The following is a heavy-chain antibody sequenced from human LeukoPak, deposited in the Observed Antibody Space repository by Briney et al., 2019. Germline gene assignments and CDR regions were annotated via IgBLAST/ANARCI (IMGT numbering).Heavy chain of an antibody. CDR2: IYYTGNS. V-gene: IGHV4-31*03. CDR1: GGSINTRDYY. J-gene: IGHJ5*01. CDR3: AKADRGFDS. Sequence: SETLSLTCTVSGGSINTRDYYWSWIRQRPGKGLEWIGYIYYTGNSYYNPSLESRSTISVDTSKTQFSLKLNSVTAADTAVYYCAKADRGFDSWGQGTLVIVSS.